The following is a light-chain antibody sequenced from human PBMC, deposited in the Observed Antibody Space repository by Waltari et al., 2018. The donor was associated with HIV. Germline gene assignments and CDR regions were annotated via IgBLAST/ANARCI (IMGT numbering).Light chain of an antibody. CDR3: QSYDSSLSGYV. CDR1: SSHLEAGHA. CDR2: GNS. J-gene: IGLJ1*01. Sequence: QSVLTHPPSVSGAPGQRVTISRTGSSSHLEAGHALHWYQQRPGTAPKLLIYGNSNRPSGVPDRFSGSKSGTSASLAITGLQAEDEADYYCQSYDSSLSGYVFGTGTKVTVL. V-gene: IGLV1-40*01.